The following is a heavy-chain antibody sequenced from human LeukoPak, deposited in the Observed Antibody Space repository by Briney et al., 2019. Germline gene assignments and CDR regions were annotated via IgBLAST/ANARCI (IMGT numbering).Heavy chain of an antibody. Sequence: GGSLRLSCAASGFTFSSYGVHWVRQAPGKGLEWVAFIRYDGSNKYYVDSVKGRFTISRDNSKNTLYLQMNSLRAEDTAVYYCAKVEVSVVRGVIDFDYWGQGTLVTVSS. CDR1: GFTFSSYG. D-gene: IGHD3-10*01. CDR3: AKVEVSVVRGVIDFDY. V-gene: IGHV3-30*02. CDR2: IRYDGSNK. J-gene: IGHJ4*02.